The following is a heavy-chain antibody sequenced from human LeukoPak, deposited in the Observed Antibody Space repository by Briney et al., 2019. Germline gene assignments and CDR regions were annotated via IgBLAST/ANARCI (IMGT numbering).Heavy chain of an antibody. CDR1: GFTFSSYA. V-gene: IGHV3-30*04. Sequence: QPGRSLRLSCADSGFTFSSYAMHWVRQAPGKGLEWVAVISYDGSNKYYADPVKGRFTISRDNSKNTLYLQMNSLRAEDTAVYYCAKDSGVSSGYLCWGQGTLVTVSS. CDR3: AKDSGVSSGYLC. J-gene: IGHJ4*02. D-gene: IGHD3-22*01. CDR2: ISYDGSNK.